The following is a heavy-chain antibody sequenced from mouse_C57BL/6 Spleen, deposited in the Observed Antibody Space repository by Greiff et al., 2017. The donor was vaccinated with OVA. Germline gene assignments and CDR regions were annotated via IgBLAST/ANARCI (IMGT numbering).Heavy chain of an antibody. Sequence: QVQLQQPGTELVKPGASVKLSCKASGYTFTSYWMHWVKQRPGQGLEWIGNINPSNGGTTYNEKFKSKATLTVDKSSSTAYMQLSSLTAEYSAVYDCARIGKYYYEYFDVWGTGTTVTVSS. CDR3: ARIGKYYYEYFDV. V-gene: IGHV1-53*01. D-gene: IGHD1-1*01. J-gene: IGHJ1*03. CDR2: INPSNGGT. CDR1: GYTFTSYW.